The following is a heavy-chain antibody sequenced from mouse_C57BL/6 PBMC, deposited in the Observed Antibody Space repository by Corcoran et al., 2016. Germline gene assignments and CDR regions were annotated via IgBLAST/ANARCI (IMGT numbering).Heavy chain of an antibody. D-gene: IGHD1-1*01. CDR3: ARSGSTVVVPRDY. CDR2: INPNNGGT. V-gene: IGHV1-26*01. CDR1: GYTFTDYY. J-gene: IGHJ2*01. Sequence: EVQLQQSGPELVKPGASVKISCKASGYTFTDYYMNWVKQSHGKSLEWIGDINPNNGGTSYNQKFKGKATLTVDKSSSTAYMELRSLTSEDSAVYYCARSGSTVVVPRDYWGQGTTLTVSS.